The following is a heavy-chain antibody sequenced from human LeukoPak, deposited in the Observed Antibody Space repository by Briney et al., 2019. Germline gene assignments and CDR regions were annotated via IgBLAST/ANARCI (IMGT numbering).Heavy chain of an antibody. J-gene: IGHJ4*02. D-gene: IGHD1-1*01. CDR1: GFSFSSYG. CDR2: ISYDGNNK. Sequence: TGRSLRLSCAASGFSFSSYGMHWVRQAPGKGLEWVAVISYDGNNKYYADSVKGRFTISRDNSKNTLYLQMNSLRAEDTAVYYCAKGLRGTPVDYWGQGTLVTVSS. CDR3: AKGLRGTPVDY. V-gene: IGHV3-30*18.